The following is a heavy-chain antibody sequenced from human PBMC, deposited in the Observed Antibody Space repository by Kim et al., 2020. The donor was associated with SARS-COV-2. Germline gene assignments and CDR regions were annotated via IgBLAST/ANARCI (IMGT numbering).Heavy chain of an antibody. CDR2: IWYDGSNK. Sequence: GGSLRLSCAASGFTFSSYGMHWVRQAPGKGLEWVAVIWYDGSNKDYADSVRGRFIISRDNSKNTLYLQMNSLRADDTAVYYCARDGEWELPPDQAGIDIWGQGTMVTVSS. CDR1: GFTFSSYG. CDR3: ARDGEWELPPDQAGIDI. J-gene: IGHJ3*02. D-gene: IGHD1-26*01. V-gene: IGHV3-33*01.